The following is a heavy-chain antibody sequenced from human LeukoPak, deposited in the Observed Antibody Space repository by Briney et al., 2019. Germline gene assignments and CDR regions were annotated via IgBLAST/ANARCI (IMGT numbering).Heavy chain of an antibody. CDR3: AKDFAYSSSWRGYFDY. D-gene: IGHD6-13*01. J-gene: IGHJ4*02. CDR1: GFTFSSYG. V-gene: IGHV3-30*02. Sequence: PGGSLRLSCAASGFTFSSYGMHWVRQAPGKGLEWVAFIRYDGSNKYYADSVKGRFTISRDNSKNTLYLQMNSLRAEDTAVYYCAKDFAYSSSWRGYFDYWGQGTLVTVSS. CDR2: IRYDGSNK.